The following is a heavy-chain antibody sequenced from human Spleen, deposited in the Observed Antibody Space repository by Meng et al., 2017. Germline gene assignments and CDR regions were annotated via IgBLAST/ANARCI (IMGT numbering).Heavy chain of an antibody. CDR2: INAGNGNT. D-gene: IGHD1-26*01. V-gene: IGHV1-3*01. J-gene: IGHJ4*02. CDR3: ARPSIVGATFDY. CDR1: GYTFTSYA. Sequence: QVRLVRSGSEVKKPGAAVKVSCKASGYTFTSYAMHWVRQAPGQRLEWMGWINAGNGNTKYSQKFQGRVTITRDTSASTAYMELSSLRSEDTAVYYCARPSIVGATFDYWGQGTLVTVSS.